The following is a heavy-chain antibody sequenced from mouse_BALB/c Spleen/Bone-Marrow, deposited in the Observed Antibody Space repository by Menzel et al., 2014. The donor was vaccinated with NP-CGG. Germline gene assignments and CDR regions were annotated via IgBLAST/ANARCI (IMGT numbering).Heavy chain of an antibody. J-gene: IGHJ4*01. CDR1: GYTFTNYW. D-gene: IGHD4-1*01. CDR3: ARETGTYVMDY. Sequence: VHLVESGAELTKPGASVTMSCKASGYTFTNYWIHWIKQRPGQGLEWIGYVNPSTGYTDYNPNFKDKATLTADKSSITAYMQLSSPTSEDSSVYYCARETGTYVMDYWGQGTSVTVAS. V-gene: IGHV1-7*01. CDR2: VNPSTGYT.